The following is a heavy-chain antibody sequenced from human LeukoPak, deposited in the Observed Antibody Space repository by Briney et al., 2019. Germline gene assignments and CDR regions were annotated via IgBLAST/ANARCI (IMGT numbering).Heavy chain of an antibody. CDR2: ISYDGSNK. J-gene: IGHJ4*02. V-gene: IGHV3-30*04. D-gene: IGHD4-17*01. CDR1: GFTFSSYA. CDR3: ARVRYGDYGALGY. Sequence: GGSLRLSCAASGFTFSSYAMHWVRQAPGKGLEWVAVISYDGSNKYYADSVKGRFTISRDNSKNTLYLQMNSLRAEDTAVYYCARVRYGDYGALGYWGQGTLVTVSS.